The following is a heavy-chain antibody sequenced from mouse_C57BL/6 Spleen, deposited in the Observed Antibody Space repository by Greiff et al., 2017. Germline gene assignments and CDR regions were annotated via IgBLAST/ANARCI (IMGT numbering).Heavy chain of an antibody. V-gene: IGHV1-82*01. Sequence: VQLQESGPELVKPGASVKISCKASGYAFSSSWMNWVKQRPGKGLEWIGRIYPGDGDTNYNGKFKGKATLTADKSSSTAYMQLSSLTSEASAVYFCARDGMQYFYTMDDWGQGTSVTVSS. J-gene: IGHJ4*01. CDR3: ARDGMQYFYTMDD. CDR2: IYPGDGDT. D-gene: IGHD2-1*01. CDR1: GYAFSSSW.